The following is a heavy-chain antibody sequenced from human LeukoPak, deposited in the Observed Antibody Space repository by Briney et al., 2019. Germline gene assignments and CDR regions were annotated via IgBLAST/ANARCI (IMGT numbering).Heavy chain of an antibody. CDR1: GYSFSSYG. CDR2: ISADSGNT. V-gene: IGHV1-18*01. Sequence: ASAKVSCKASGYSFSSYGISWVRQAPGQGLEWIGWISADSGNTNYVQKLQGRVTMTTDTSTSTAYMELRSLRSDDTAVYYCARALYHTFDYWGQGTLVIVSS. D-gene: IGHD2-2*01. CDR3: ARALYHTFDY. J-gene: IGHJ4*02.